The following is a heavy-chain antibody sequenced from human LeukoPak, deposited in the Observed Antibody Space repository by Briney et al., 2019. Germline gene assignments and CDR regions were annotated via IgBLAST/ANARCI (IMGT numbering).Heavy chain of an antibody. J-gene: IGHJ4*02. CDR3: ARGVHPYSSSSYQSGFDY. CDR2: INHSGST. D-gene: IGHD6-13*01. CDR1: GGSFSGYY. V-gene: IGHV4-34*01. Sequence: SETLSLTCAVYGGSFSGYYWSWIRQPPGKGLEWIGEINHSGSTNYNPSLKSRVTISVDTSKNQFSLKLSSVTAADTAVYYCARGVHPYSSSSYQSGFDYWGQGTLVTVSS.